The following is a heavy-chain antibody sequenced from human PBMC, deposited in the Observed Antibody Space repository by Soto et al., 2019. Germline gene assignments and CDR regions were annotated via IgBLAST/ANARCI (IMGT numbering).Heavy chain of an antibody. J-gene: IGHJ6*03. V-gene: IGHV3-23*01. D-gene: IGHD3-10*01. Sequence: GGSLRVSCAASGFTFSSYAMSWGRQAPGKGLEWVSAISGSGGSTYYADSVKGRFTISRDNSTNTLYLQMNSLRAEDTAVYYCGKIGGDAYNLWFGELPSPHYYYCYMAVWGKGTTVTVSS. CDR3: GKIGGDAYNLWFGELPSPHYYYCYMAV. CDR1: GFTFSSYA. CDR2: ISGSGGST.